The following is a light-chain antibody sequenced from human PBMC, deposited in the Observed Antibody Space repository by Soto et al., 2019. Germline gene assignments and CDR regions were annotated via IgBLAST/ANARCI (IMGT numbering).Light chain of an antibody. Sequence: DIQMTQSPSTLSAYVGDRVTITCRASQSISDSLAWYQQKLGKAPKLLIYKASILESGVPSRFSGSGSGTEFTLTINSLQPDDFATDFCQHYDTYSYNFGQGTKLEIK. J-gene: IGKJ2*01. CDR1: QSISDS. V-gene: IGKV1-5*03. CDR2: KAS. CDR3: QHYDTYSYN.